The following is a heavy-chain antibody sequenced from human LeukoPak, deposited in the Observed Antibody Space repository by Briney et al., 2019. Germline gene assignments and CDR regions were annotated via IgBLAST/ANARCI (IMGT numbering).Heavy chain of an antibody. D-gene: IGHD6-6*01. CDR3: ARDWGTSSLYLVN. J-gene: IGHJ4*02. V-gene: IGHV3-30*02. CDR2: IHNNGRNI. Sequence: PGRPLRLSCVASGFPFTSYGIHWVRQAPGKGLEWVAIIHNNGRNIHYADSVRGRFTISRDISENTLYLQMNSLRAEDTAVYYCARDWGTSSLYLVNWGQGTLVTVSS. CDR1: GFPFTSYG.